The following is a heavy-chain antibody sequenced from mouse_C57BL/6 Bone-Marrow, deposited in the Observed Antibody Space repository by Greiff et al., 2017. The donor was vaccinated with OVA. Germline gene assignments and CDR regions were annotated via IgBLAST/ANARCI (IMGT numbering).Heavy chain of an antibody. J-gene: IGHJ1*03. D-gene: IGHD1-1*01. V-gene: IGHV1-81*01. CDR1: GYTFTSYG. CDR3: ARDYYGSRCV. Sequence: VQLQQSGAELARPGASVKLSCKASGYTFTSYGISWVKQRTGQGLVWIGEIYPRSGNTYYNEKFKGKATLTADKSSSTAYMELRSLTSEDSAVYFCARDYYGSRCVWGTGTTVTVSS. CDR2: IYPRSGNT.